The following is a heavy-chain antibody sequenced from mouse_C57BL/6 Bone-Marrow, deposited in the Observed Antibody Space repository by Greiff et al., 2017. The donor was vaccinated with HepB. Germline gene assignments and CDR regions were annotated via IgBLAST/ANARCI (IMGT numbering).Heavy chain of an antibody. CDR1: GYTFTSYG. Sequence: QVQLQQSGAELARPGASVKLSCKASGYTFTSYGISWVKQRTGQGLEWIGEIYPRSGNTYYNEKFKGKATLTADKSSSTAYMELRSLTSEDAAVYFCARPGDYGSFAYWGQGTLVTVSA. V-gene: IGHV1-81*01. D-gene: IGHD1-1*01. J-gene: IGHJ3*01. CDR2: IYPRSGNT. CDR3: ARPGDYGSFAY.